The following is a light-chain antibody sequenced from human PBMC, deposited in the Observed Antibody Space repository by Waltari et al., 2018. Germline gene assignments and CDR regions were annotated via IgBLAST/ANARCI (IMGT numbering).Light chain of an antibody. V-gene: IGLV3-1*01. Sequence: SYELSQTPSVPVSPGQTATITCSGASLGENYVSWYQQKAGQSPVRVIYEDYKRPSGIPERFSGSRSGNTATLTISGTHAMDEADYYSHAWDTNTAVFGGGTKVTVL. CDR3: HAWDTNTAV. J-gene: IGLJ2*01. CDR2: EDY. CDR1: SLGENY.